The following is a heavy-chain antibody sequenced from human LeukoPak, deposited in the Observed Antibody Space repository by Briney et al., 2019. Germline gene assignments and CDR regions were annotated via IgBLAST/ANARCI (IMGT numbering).Heavy chain of an antibody. V-gene: IGHV3-33*01. J-gene: IGHJ6*02. CDR2: IWYDGSNK. CDR3: ASGGIVGAAYYYGMDV. CDR1: GFTFSSYG. D-gene: IGHD1-26*01. Sequence: GGSLRLSCAASGFTFSSYGMHWVRQAPGKGLGWVAVIWYDGSNKYYADSVKGRFTISRDNSKNTLYLQMNSLRAEDTAVYYCASGGIVGAAYYYGMDVWGQGTTVPVSS.